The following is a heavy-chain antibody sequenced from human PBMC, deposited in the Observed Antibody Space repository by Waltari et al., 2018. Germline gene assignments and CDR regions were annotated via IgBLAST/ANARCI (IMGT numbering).Heavy chain of an antibody. J-gene: IGHJ3*02. CDR1: GGSFSGYY. V-gene: IGHV4-34*09. Sequence: QVQLQESGPGLVKPSQTLSLTCTVSGGSFSGYYWSWIRQPPGKGLEWIGEINHSGSTNYNPSLKSRVTISVDTSKNQFSLKLSSVTAADTAVYYCARGLRKGGAFDIWGQGTMVTVSS. D-gene: IGHD1-26*01. CDR3: ARGLRKGGAFDI. CDR2: INHSGST.